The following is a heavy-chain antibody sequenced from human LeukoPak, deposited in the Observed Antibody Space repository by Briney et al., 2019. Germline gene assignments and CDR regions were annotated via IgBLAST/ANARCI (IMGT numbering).Heavy chain of an antibody. CDR2: IYSGGST. CDR3: ARGGGPYDSSGYSDAFDI. V-gene: IGHV3-66*01. J-gene: IGHJ3*02. Sequence: GGSLRLSCAASGFTVSSNYMSWVRQAPGKGLEWVSVIYSGGSTYYADSVKGRFTISRDNSKNTLYLQMNSLRAEDTAVYYCARGGGPYDSSGYSDAFDIWGQGTMVTVSS. CDR1: GFTVSSNY. D-gene: IGHD3-22*01.